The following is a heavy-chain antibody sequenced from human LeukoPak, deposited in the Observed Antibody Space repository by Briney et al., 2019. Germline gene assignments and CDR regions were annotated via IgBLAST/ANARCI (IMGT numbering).Heavy chain of an antibody. Sequence: SVKVSCKASGGTFSSYAISWVRQAPGQGLEWMGGIIPIFGTANYAQKFQGRVTITADESTSTAYMELSSLRSEDTAVYYCARVDYYDSSGYYYVLDYWGQGTLVTVSS. J-gene: IGHJ4*02. CDR1: GGTFSSYA. D-gene: IGHD3-22*01. CDR3: ARVDYYDSSGYYYVLDY. CDR2: IIPIFGTA. V-gene: IGHV1-69*13.